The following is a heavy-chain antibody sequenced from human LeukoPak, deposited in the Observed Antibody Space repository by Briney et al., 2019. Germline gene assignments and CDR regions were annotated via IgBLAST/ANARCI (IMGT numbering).Heavy chain of an antibody. V-gene: IGHV3-30*02. CDR3: ARALDYYGSGSYGDY. CDR2: IRYNGNNQ. J-gene: IGHJ4*02. Sequence: PGGSLRLSCAASGFTFNNYGMHWVRQAPGKGLEWVAFIRYNGNNQYYADSVKGRFTISRDNAKNSLYLQMNSLRAEDTAVYYCARALDYYGSGSYGDYWGQGTLVTVSS. D-gene: IGHD3-10*01. CDR1: GFTFNNYG.